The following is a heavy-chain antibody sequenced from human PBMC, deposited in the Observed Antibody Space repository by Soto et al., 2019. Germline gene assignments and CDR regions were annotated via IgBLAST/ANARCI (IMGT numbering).Heavy chain of an antibody. CDR3: ARGYYDSSGYYLQADDY. J-gene: IGHJ4*02. CDR1: GYTFTSYG. Sequence: GASVKVSCKASGYTFTSYGISWVRQAPGQGLEWMGWISAYNGNTNYAQKLQGRVTMATDTSTSTAYMELRSLRSDDTAVYYCARGYYDSSGYYLQADDYWGQGTLVTVSS. V-gene: IGHV1-18*01. D-gene: IGHD3-22*01. CDR2: ISAYNGNT.